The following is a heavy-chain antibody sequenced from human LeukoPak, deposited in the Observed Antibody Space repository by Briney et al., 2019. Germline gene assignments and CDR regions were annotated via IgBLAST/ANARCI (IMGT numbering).Heavy chain of an antibody. J-gene: IGHJ4*02. Sequence: GGSLRLACVASGFTFSTYGMHWVRHAPGKGLVWVARIHSDGSSTTYADSVKGRFTISRDNAKNTPYLQMNSLRAEDTAVYYCARDIYSKSGDDYWGQGTLVTVSS. CDR3: ARDIYSKSGDDY. V-gene: IGHV3-74*01. CDR2: IHSDGSST. CDR1: GFTFSTYG. D-gene: IGHD6-13*01.